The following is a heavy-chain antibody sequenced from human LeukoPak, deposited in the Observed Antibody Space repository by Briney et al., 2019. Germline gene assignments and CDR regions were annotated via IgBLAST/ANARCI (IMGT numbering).Heavy chain of an antibody. D-gene: IGHD2-15*01. CDR1: GGSFSGYY. Sequence: PSETLSLTCAVYGGSFSGYYWSWIRQPPGKGLEWIGEINHSGSTNYNPSPKSRVTISVDTSKNQFSLKLSSVTAADTAVYYCARRGYCSGGSCYYSDWGQGTLVTVSS. V-gene: IGHV4-34*01. CDR3: ARRGYCSGGSCYYSD. J-gene: IGHJ4*02. CDR2: INHSGST.